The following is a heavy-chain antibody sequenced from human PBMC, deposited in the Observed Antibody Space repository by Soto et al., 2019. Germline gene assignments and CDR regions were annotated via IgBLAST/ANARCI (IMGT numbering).Heavy chain of an antibody. CDR2: ISFDGGKA. CDR1: GSTFSNYA. CDR3: AKDHPPSAASGPFYRYYYGMDV. D-gene: IGHD5-12*01. Sequence: PGGSLRHSFVAPGSTFSNYALHSVRQAPGKGLEWVAIISFDGGKAYYADSVKGRFTTTRDNSRNTLYLQMNSLRAEDTAVFYCAKDHPPSAASGPFYRYYYGMDVWGQGTTVTVSS. J-gene: IGHJ6*02. V-gene: IGHV3-30*18.